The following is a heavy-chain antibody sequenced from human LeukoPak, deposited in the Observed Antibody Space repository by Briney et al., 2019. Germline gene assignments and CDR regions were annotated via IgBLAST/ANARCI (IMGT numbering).Heavy chain of an antibody. CDR1: GFTFSSYS. V-gene: IGHV3-21*06. Sequence: GGSLRLSCAASGFTFSSYSMNWVRQAPGKGLEWVSSISSSSNYIYYADSVKGRFTISRDNAKNSLYLQMNSLRAEDTAVYYCARDSEYYDSSGYYLAQDAFDIWGQGTMVTVSS. J-gene: IGHJ3*02. CDR3: ARDSEYYDSSGYYLAQDAFDI. D-gene: IGHD3-22*01. CDR2: ISSSSNYI.